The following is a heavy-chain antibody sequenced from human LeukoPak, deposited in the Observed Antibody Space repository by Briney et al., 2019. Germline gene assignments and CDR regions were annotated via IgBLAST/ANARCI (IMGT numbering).Heavy chain of an antibody. V-gene: IGHV3-33*01. Sequence: GRSLRLSCAASGFTFSNYGMHWVRQAPGKGLEWVAFIRYDGSNEYYADSVQGRFTISRDDSKNTVYLQMNSLRAEDTAVYYCASGPKEFDYWGQGTMVTVSS. CDR3: ASGPKEFDY. CDR2: IRYDGSNE. J-gene: IGHJ4*02. CDR1: GFTFSNYG.